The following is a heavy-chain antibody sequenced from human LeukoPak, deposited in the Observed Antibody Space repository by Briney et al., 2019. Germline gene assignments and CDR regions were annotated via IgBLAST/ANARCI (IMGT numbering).Heavy chain of an antibody. CDR1: GITFSNAW. V-gene: IGHV3-15*01. Sequence: RGSPRLSCAASGITFSNAWMSWLRQAPGKGLEWVGSIKSKTDGGTTDYAAPVKGRFTISRDDSKNTLYLQMNSLKTEDTVFFFKQKPAYEILTGDVDYWGQGTLVTVSS. CDR2: IKSKTDGGTT. CDR3: QKPAYEILTGDVDY. J-gene: IGHJ4*02. D-gene: IGHD3-9*01.